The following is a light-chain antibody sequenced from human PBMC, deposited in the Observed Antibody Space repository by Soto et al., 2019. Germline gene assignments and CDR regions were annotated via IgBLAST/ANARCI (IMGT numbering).Light chain of an antibody. CDR1: SSNIGSNA. CDR2: SDN. Sequence: QSVLTQPPSASGTPGQSVTISWSGSSSNIGSNAVNWYQQLPGTAPKLFIYSDNQRPSGVPDRVSGSKSATSASLAISGLQSDDEADYFCSVWDDSLNGPVFGVGTKLTVL. V-gene: IGLV1-44*01. J-gene: IGLJ3*02. CDR3: SVWDDSLNGPV.